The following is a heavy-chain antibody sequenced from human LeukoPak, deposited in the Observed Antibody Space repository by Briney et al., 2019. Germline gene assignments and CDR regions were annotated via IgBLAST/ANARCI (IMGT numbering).Heavy chain of an antibody. D-gene: IGHD2-2*02. Sequence: SVKVSCKASGGTFSSYAISWVRQAPGQGLEWMGGIIPIFGTANYAQKLQGRVTITADKSTSTAYMALSSLRSEDTAVYYCARAEYCSSTSCYRVRFDYWGQGTLVTVSS. V-gene: IGHV1-69*06. CDR2: IIPIFGTA. CDR3: ARAEYCSSTSCYRVRFDY. CDR1: GGTFSSYA. J-gene: IGHJ4*02.